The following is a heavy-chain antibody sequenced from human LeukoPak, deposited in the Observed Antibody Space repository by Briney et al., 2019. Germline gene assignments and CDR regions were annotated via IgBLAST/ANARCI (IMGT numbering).Heavy chain of an antibody. J-gene: IGHJ4*02. V-gene: IGHV3-33*05. Sequence: GGSLRLSCETSIFVFSEYYMHWVRLAPGKGLEWLAVITNDGSRQYYADSVKGRFTISRDNAKNSLYLQMNSLRAEDTAVYYCARSHVSGSYRGPIDYGGQGTLVTVSS. CDR3: ARSHVSGSYRGPIDY. CDR1: IFVFSEYY. CDR2: ITNDGSRQ. D-gene: IGHD3-10*01.